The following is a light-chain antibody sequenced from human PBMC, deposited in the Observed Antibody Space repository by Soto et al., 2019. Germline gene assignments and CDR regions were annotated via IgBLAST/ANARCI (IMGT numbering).Light chain of an antibody. CDR2: LGS. J-gene: IGKJ3*01. CDR1: QGLVKSDGDNF. V-gene: IGKV2-28*01. CDR3: MQALQTPPT. Sequence: IVLPHSPLSLPSTLEDPPSTSSSFIQGLVKSDGDNFVAGYLQKPGQSPRLLIYLGSSRASGVPGRFSGSGSGTDFTLEISRVEAEDVGVYYCMQALQTPPTFGPGTKVDIK.